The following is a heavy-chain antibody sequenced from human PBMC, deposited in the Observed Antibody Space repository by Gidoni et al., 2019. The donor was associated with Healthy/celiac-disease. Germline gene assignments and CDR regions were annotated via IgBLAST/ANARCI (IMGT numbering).Heavy chain of an antibody. CDR2: ISSSSSYI. D-gene: IGHD3-3*01. V-gene: IGHV3-21*01. CDR1: GFTFSSYS. CDR3: ARSIFGVVNPFDY. J-gene: IGHJ4*02. Sequence: EVQLVESGGGLVKPGGSLRLSCAASGFTFSSYSMNWVRQAPGKGLEWVSSISSSSSYIYYADSVKGRFTISRDNAKNSLYLQMNSLRAEDTAVYYCARSIFGVVNPFDYWGQGTLVTVSS.